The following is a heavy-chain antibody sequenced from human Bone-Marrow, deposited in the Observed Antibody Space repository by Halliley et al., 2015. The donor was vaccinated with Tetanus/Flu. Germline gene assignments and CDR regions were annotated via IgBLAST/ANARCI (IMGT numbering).Heavy chain of an antibody. CDR2: IKKDGSEK. Sequence: SLRLSCAASGFTFSSYWINWVCQAPGKGLEWVANIKKDGSEKYYVDSVKGRFTISRDNARNSVFLQMNSLTAEDTAVYYCARLDRYCAGGNCYSGVLGRSDYWGQGTLVAVSS. CDR3: ARLDRYCAGGNCYSGVLGRSDY. D-gene: IGHD2-15*01. CDR1: GFTFSSYW. J-gene: IGHJ4*02. V-gene: IGHV3-7*01.